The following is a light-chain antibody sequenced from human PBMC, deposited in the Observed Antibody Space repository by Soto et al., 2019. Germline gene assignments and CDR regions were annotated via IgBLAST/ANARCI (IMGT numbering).Light chain of an antibody. J-gene: IGKJ2*02. CDR3: LQHNAYPRT. Sequence: IQMTQSPSSLSASVGDRVSITCRASQGIRNDLGWFQQKPGEAPKGLIFGTSNLQIGVPSRFSGSGSGTQFTLTISNLQPEDFATYYFLQHNAYPRTFGQGTKLEIK. CDR2: GTS. CDR1: QGIRND. V-gene: IGKV1-17*02.